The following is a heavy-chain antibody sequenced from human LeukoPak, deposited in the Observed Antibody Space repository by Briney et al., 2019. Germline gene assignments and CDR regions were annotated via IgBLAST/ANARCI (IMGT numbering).Heavy chain of an antibody. D-gene: IGHD5-18*01. Sequence: SETLSLTCTVSGGSISPYYWTWIRQPPGTGLEWIGYISYSGSTNYNPSLKSRVTISVDTSKNQFSLKLTSVTAADTAVYYCARVERYTYGRYYYYGMDVWGQGTTVTVSS. CDR2: ISYSGST. CDR1: GGSISPYY. J-gene: IGHJ6*02. V-gene: IGHV4-59*01. CDR3: ARVERYTYGRYYYYGMDV.